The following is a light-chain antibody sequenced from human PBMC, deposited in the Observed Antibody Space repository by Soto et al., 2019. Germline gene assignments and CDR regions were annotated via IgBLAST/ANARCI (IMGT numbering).Light chain of an antibody. Sequence: EIVLTQSAYTLSWSPGERATLSCRASQSVSSSSLAWYQQKPGQAPRLLIYGASSRATGIPDRFSGSGSGTDFTLTISRLEPADFAVYYCQQYGSSPLITFGQGTRLEIK. CDR1: QSVSSSS. J-gene: IGKJ5*01. V-gene: IGKV3-20*01. CDR2: GAS. CDR3: QQYGSSPLIT.